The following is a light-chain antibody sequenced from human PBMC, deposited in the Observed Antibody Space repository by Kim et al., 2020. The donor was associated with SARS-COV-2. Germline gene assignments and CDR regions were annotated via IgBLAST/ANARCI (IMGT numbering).Light chain of an antibody. J-gene: IGKJ1*01. Sequence: DIQMTQSPSSLSASVGDRVAITCRASQGISRYLAWYQQKPGKVLKLLIYPTSTLQSGVPSRFSGTGSGTDFTLTISSLQPEDVASYYCQKYNTAPPFGQGTKVDIK. V-gene: IGKV1-27*01. CDR1: QGISRY. CDR3: QKYNTAPP. CDR2: PTS.